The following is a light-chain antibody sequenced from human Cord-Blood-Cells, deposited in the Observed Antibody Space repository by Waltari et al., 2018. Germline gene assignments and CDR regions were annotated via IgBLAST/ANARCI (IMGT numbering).Light chain of an antibody. J-gene: IGLJ3*02. CDR2: EVS. CDR1: SSAVGGYNY. CDR3: SSYTSSSTWV. V-gene: IGLV2-14*01. Sequence: QSALTQPASVSGSPGQSITISCTGTSSAVGGYNYVSWYQQHPGNAPKLMIYEVSKRPSGVSNRFSGSKSGNTASLTISGLQADDEADYYCSSYTSSSTWVFGGGTKLTVL.